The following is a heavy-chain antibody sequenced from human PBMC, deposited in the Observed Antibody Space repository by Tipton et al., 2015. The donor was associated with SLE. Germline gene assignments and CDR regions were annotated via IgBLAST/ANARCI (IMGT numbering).Heavy chain of an antibody. CDR3: AKDGRRGERDDAFDI. V-gene: IGHV3-9*01. D-gene: IGHD3-16*01. J-gene: IGHJ3*02. Sequence: SLRLSCAASGFTFDDYAMHWVRQAPGKGLEWVSGISWNSGSIGYADSVKGRFTISRDNAKNSLYLQMNSLRAEDTALYYCAKDGRRGERDDAFDIWGQGTMVTVSS. CDR2: ISWNSGSI. CDR1: GFTFDDYA.